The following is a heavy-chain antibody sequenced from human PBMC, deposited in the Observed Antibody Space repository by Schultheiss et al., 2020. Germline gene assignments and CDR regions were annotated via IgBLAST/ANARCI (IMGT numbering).Heavy chain of an antibody. V-gene: IGHV1-69*13. J-gene: IGHJ4*02. CDR1: GGTFSSYA. D-gene: IGHD3-22*01. CDR3: STGVQYYDSSGYRNDY. CDR2: IIPIFGTA. Sequence: SVKVSCKASGGTFSSYAISWVRQAPGQGLEWMGGIIPIFGTANYAQKFQGRVTITADESTSTAYMELSSLRSEDTAVYYCSTGVQYYDSSGYRNDYWGQGTLVTVSS.